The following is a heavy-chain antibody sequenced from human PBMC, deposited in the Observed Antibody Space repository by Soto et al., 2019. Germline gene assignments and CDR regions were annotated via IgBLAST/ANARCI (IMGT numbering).Heavy chain of an antibody. Sequence: LETLSLTCAVYGGSFSGYYWSWIRQPPGKGLEWIGEINHSGSTNYNPSLKSRVTISVDTSKNQFSLKLSSVTAADTAVYYCARGHQDIVATIYFDYWGQGTLVTVSS. CDR1: GGSFSGYY. V-gene: IGHV4-34*01. J-gene: IGHJ4*02. CDR3: ARGHQDIVATIYFDY. CDR2: INHSGST. D-gene: IGHD5-12*01.